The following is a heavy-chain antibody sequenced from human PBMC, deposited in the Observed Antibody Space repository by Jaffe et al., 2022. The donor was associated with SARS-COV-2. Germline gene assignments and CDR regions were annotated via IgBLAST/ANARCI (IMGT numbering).Heavy chain of an antibody. Sequence: QVQLVESGGGVVQPGRSLRLSCAASGFTFSSYGMHWVRQAPGKGLEWVAVISYDGSNKYYADSVKGRFTISRDNSKNTLYLQMNSLRAEDTAVYYCAKDRIAAAGKGLPDYYYYGMDVWGQGTTVTVSS. V-gene: IGHV3-30*18. D-gene: IGHD6-13*01. CDR1: GFTFSSYG. CDR2: ISYDGSNK. CDR3: AKDRIAAAGKGLPDYYYYGMDV. J-gene: IGHJ6*02.